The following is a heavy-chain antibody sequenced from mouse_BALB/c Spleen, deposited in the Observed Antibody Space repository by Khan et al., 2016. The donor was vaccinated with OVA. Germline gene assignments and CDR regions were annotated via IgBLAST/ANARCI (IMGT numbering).Heavy chain of an antibody. V-gene: IGHV3-2*02. CDR2: INYSGST. D-gene: IGHD1-1*01. CDR3: ASYYNGSSYYAMDY. CDR1: GYSITSDYA. Sequence: EVQLQESGPGLVKPSQSLSLTCTVTGYSITSDYAWNWIRQFPGNKLEWMGYINYSGSTSYNPSLKSRASITRDTSKNQFFLQLKSVTTEDTATXYCASYYNGSSYYAMDYWGQGTSVTVSS. J-gene: IGHJ4*01.